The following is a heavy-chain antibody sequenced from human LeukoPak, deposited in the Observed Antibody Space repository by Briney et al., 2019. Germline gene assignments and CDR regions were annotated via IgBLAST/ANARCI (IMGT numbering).Heavy chain of an antibody. J-gene: IGHJ5*02. CDR3: AKDYSALSA. CDR1: GFSVSSSY. CDR2: IYSGGGT. V-gene: IGHV3-66*01. D-gene: IGHD2-21*01. Sequence: GGSLRLSCAASGFSVSSSYLSWVRHAPGKGLEWVSVIYSGGGTNYADSVKGRFTSSRDSSKNTLYLQMNSLRAEDTAVYYCAKDYSALSAWGQGTLVIVSS.